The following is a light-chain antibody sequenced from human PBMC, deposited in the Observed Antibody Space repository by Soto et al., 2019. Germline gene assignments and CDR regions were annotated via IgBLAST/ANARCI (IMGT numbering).Light chain of an antibody. CDR2: VGTGGIVG. CDR1: SGYSNYK. V-gene: IGLV9-49*01. CDR3: GADHGSGNNFVWV. Sequence: QSVLSQPPSASASLGASVTLTCTLSSGYSNYKVDWYQQRPGKGPRFVMRVGTGGIVGSKGDGIPDRFSVLGSGLNRYLNIKNIQEEDESDCHCGADHGSGNNFVWVFGGGTQLTVL. J-gene: IGLJ3*02.